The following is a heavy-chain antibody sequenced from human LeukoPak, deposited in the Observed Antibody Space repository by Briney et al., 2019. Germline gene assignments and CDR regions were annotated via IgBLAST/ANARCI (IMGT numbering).Heavy chain of an antibody. J-gene: IGHJ5*02. CDR3: ARGPASGSDFAWFDP. V-gene: IGHV4-34*01. CDR2: INHSGST. D-gene: IGHD3-10*01. Sequence: SETLSLTCAVYGGSFSGYYWSWIRQPPGKGLEWIGEINHSGSTNYNPSLKSRVTILVDMSKSQFSLELRSVTAADTAVYYCARGPASGSDFAWFDPWGQGTLVTVSS. CDR1: GGSFSGYY.